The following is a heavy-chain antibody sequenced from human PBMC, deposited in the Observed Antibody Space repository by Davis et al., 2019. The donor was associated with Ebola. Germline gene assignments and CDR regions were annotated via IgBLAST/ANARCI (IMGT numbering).Heavy chain of an antibody. Sequence: ASMTVSCKASGYTFTSYYIHWVRQAPGQGLEWMGKINPSGGSTSYAQKFQGRVSMTRDVSTNLIFMELNSLRSEDTAVYYCAREGVVIALDSWGQGTLVTVSS. CDR3: AREGVVIALDS. V-gene: IGHV1-46*01. CDR2: INPSGGST. CDR1: GYTFTSYY. J-gene: IGHJ4*02. D-gene: IGHD2-21*01.